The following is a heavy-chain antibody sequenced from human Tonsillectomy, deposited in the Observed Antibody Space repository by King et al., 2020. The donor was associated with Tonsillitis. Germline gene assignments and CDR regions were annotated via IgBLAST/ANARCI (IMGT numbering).Heavy chain of an antibody. Sequence: VQLVESGGGVVQPGRSLRLSCAASGFTFSSYGMHWVRQAPGKGLEWVAVIWYDGTNKYYADSVKGRFTISRDNSKNTLYLQMNSLRADDTAVYYCARDYASSGWYGALVWGQGTLVTVSS. V-gene: IGHV3-33*08. CDR3: ARDYASSGWYGALV. CDR2: IWYDGTNK. J-gene: IGHJ4*02. D-gene: IGHD6-19*01. CDR1: GFTFSSYG.